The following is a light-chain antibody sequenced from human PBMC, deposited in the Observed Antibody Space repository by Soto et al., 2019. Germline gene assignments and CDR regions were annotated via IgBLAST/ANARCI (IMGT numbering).Light chain of an antibody. J-gene: IGKJ4*01. CDR3: QQADTFPLT. CDR2: VAT. V-gene: IGKV1-12*01. CDR1: QDISSW. Sequence: DSQMTQSPSSVAAIMGHAVTIACRASQDISSWLAWYQQKPGKAPKLLIYVATSLRSGVPSRFSGSGSGTNFTLTSSSLQPEDFATYYCQQADTFPLTVGGGTKVEIK.